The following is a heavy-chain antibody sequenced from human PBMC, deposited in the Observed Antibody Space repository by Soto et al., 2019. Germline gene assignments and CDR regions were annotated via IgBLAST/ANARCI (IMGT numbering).Heavy chain of an antibody. J-gene: IGHJ5*02. D-gene: IGHD6-13*01. CDR3: ASCIAGAGTYLDWFEP. V-gene: IGHV3-21*01. CDR1: GFTFSSYS. Sequence: GGSLRLSCAASGFTFSSYSMNWVRQAPGKGLEWVSSISRSSSYIYYADPVKGRSTISRDNAKNSLYLQMNSLRAEDKAVYYCASCIAGAGTYLDWFEPWGQGTLVTV. CDR2: ISRSSSYI.